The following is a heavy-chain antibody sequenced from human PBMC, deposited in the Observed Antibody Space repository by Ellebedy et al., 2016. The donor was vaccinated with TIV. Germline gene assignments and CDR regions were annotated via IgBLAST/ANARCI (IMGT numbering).Heavy chain of an antibody. V-gene: IGHV4-39*01. D-gene: IGHD3-9*01. CDR2: IFHSGTT. J-gene: IGHJ5*02. Sequence: MPGGSLRLSCTVSRVSITDPTYYWAWLRQPPGKGLDWLGTIFHSGTTYKSPALSSRGSMSVDTSRNQFSLDLKSVTAAETAVYYFSRHLRYSDWRILDLWGPGILVAVSS. CDR1: RVSITDPTYY. CDR3: SRHLRYSDWRILDL.